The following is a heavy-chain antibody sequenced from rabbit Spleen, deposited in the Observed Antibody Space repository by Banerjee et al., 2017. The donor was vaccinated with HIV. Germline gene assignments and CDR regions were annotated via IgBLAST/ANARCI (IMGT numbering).Heavy chain of an antibody. V-gene: IGHV1S45*01. CDR1: GVSFSDKDV. Sequence: QEQLKESGGGLVKPEGSLTLTCKASGVSFSDKDVMCWVRQAPGKGLEWIACINVATGKPVYATWAKGRFTISRTSSTTVTLRMTSLTAAVTATYFCARDLVGVIGWNFYLWGPGTLVTVS. CDR2: INVATGKP. CDR3: ARDLVGVIGWNFYL. D-gene: IGHD1-1*01. J-gene: IGHJ4*01.